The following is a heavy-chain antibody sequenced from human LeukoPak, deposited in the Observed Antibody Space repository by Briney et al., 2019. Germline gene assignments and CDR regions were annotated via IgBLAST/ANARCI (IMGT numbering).Heavy chain of an antibody. V-gene: IGHV3-30*02. J-gene: IGHJ1*01. D-gene: IGHD4-11*01. CDR3: ATYSILNAREFRY. CDR2: IRHDETEK. Sequence: PGGSLRLSCAASGFVFSKNGMHWVRQAPGKGLEWVAFIRHDETEKYYADSVKGRFTISRDNAKNSVYLQMNSLGADDTAVYYCATYSILNAREFRYWGQGTLVTVTS. CDR1: GFVFSKNG.